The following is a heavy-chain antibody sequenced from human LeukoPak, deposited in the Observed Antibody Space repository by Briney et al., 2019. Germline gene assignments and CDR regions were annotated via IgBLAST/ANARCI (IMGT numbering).Heavy chain of an antibody. CDR2: IRGKADNYAT. CDR1: EFTFSGSP. V-gene: IGHV3-73*01. CDR3: TQNNY. Sequence: GGSLILSCAASEFTFSGSPILWVRQASGKGLEWVGRIRGKADNYATAYAASVQGRCTISRDDSQNTAYLQLNSLKTEDTAVYYCTQNNYWGQGALVTVSS. J-gene: IGHJ4*02.